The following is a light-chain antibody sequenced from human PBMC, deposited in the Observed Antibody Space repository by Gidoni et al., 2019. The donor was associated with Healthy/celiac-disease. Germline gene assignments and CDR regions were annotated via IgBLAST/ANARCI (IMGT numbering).Light chain of an antibody. Sequence: SYSLPQPPSVSSSPGQTASITCSGDTLGDKDACWYQQKASQSPVLVIDEDSKRPSGSTERFAGSNGGNTATLTISGTQAMDDADYCCQAWDSSTEVFGGGTKLTVL. V-gene: IGLV3-1*01. CDR3: QAWDSSTEV. J-gene: IGLJ2*01. CDR1: TLGDKD. CDR2: EDS.